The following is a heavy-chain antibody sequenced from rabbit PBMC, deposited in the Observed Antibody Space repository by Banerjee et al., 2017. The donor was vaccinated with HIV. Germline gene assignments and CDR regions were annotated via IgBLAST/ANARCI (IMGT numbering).Heavy chain of an antibody. CDR2: IYAGSSGST. Sequence: QSLEESGGDLVKPGASLTLTCTASGFSLSSNYYMCWVRQAPGKGLEWIACIYAGSSGSTYYASWAKGRFTISKTSSTTVTLQMTSLTAADTATYFCARDYGTSGDLWGPGTLVTVS. CDR3: ARDYGTSGDL. V-gene: IGHV1S40*01. CDR1: GFSLSSNYY. D-gene: IGHD1-1*01. J-gene: IGHJ4*01.